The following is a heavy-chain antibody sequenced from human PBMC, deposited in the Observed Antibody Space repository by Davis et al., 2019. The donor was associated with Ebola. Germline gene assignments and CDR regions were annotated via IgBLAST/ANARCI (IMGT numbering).Heavy chain of an antibody. CDR1: GYTFTSYG. CDR3: ARRMYYYDSSGYYEADAFDI. Sequence: ASVKVSCKASGYTFTSYGISWVRQAPGQGLEWMGWISAYNGNTNYAQKLQGRVTMTTDTSTSTAYMELRSLRSDDTAVYYCARRMYYYDSSGYYEADAFDIWGQGTMVTVSS. CDR2: ISAYNGNT. D-gene: IGHD3-22*01. V-gene: IGHV1-18*01. J-gene: IGHJ3*02.